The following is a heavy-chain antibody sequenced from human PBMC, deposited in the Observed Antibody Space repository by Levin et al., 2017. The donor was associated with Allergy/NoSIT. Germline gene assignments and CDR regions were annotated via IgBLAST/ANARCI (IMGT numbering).Heavy chain of an antibody. D-gene: IGHD5-12*01. CDR3: ARGLFDF. CDR2: ISASGSPT. Sequence: GGSLRLSCSVSGFTFEIYGMNWVRQAPGKRLEWVSHISASGSPTYYADPVRGRFTISRDNAKQSLYLQMTSLRVEDTAVYYCARGLFDFWSQGALVTVSS. V-gene: IGHV3-48*04. J-gene: IGHJ4*02. CDR1: GFTFEIYG.